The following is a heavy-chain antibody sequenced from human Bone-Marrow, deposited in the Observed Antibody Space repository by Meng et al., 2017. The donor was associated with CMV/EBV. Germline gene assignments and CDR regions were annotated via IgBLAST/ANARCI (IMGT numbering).Heavy chain of an antibody. V-gene: IGHV3-23*01. CDR2: ISGSGGST. CDR1: GFTFSSYA. D-gene: IGHD5-12*01. J-gene: IGHJ6*02. CDR3: ARERYSGYDLILFYYYGMDV. Sequence: GGSLRLSCAASGFTFSSYAMSWVRQAPGKGLEWVSAISGSGGSTYYADSVKGRFTISRDNSKNTLYLQMNSLRAEDTAVYYCARERYSGYDLILFYYYGMDVWGQGTTVTVSS.